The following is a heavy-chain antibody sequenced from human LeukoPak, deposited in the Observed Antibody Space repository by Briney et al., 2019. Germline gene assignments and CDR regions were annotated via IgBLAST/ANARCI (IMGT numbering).Heavy chain of an antibody. J-gene: IGHJ4*02. CDR1: GITPSSYW. V-gene: IGHV3-74*01. CDR3: AMRGGSGELPM. D-gene: IGHD3-10*01. Sequence: PGGSLRLSCAASGITPSSYWMDWVRQAPGKGLVWVSRINSEGSDTAYADSVKGRFTISRDSAKNTLYLRMNSLRVEDTAVYYCAMRGGSGELPMWGQGTLVTVSS. CDR2: INSEGSDT.